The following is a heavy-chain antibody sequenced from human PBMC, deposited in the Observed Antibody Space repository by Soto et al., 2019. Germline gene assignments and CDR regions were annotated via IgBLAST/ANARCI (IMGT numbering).Heavy chain of an antibody. J-gene: IGHJ2*01. V-gene: IGHV4-34*01. CDR3: AISRAGDGWYFDL. CDR1: GGSFSGYY. D-gene: IGHD7-27*01. CDR2: INHSGST. Sequence: QVQLQQWGAGLLKPSETLSLTCAVYGGSFSGYYWSWIRQPPGKGLEWIGEINHSGSTNYNPSLKSRVTIPVDTSKHQFSLKLSSVTAADTAVYYRAISRAGDGWYFDLWGRGTLVTLSS.